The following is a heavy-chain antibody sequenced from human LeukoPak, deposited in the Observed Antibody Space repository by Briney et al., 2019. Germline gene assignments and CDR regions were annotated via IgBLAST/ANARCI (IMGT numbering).Heavy chain of an antibody. J-gene: IGHJ6*03. Sequence: SETLSLTCTVSGGSISSGDYYWSWIRQPPGKGLEWIGYIYYSGSTYYNPSLKSRVTISVDTSKNQFSLKLSSVTAADTAVYYCARGIPAASVYYYYYYMDVWGKGTTVTVSS. CDR2: IYYSGST. CDR3: ARGIPAASVYYYYYYMDV. D-gene: IGHD6-13*01. V-gene: IGHV4-30-4*01. CDR1: GGSISSGDYY.